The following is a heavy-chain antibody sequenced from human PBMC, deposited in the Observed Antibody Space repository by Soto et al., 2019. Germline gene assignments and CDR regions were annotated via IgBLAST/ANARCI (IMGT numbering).Heavy chain of an antibody. Sequence: PSETLSLTCTGYGAAFSGSYWTRIRQPPGTGLEWIGEINHSGSTNYNPSLKSRVTISVDTSKNQFSLKLTSVTAADTAVYYCARDKITGLFDYWGQGTLVTVS. D-gene: IGHD2-8*02. V-gene: IGHV4-34*01. CDR1: GAAFSGSY. CDR3: ARDKITGLFDY. J-gene: IGHJ4*02. CDR2: INHSGST.